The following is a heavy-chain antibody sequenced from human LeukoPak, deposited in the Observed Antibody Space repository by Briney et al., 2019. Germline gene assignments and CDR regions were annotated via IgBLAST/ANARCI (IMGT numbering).Heavy chain of an antibody. D-gene: IGHD5-18*01. CDR3: VKDIFLRSSPSRGYSYGNLDY. CDR2: ISSNGGST. J-gene: IGHJ4*02. Sequence: PGGSLRLSCAASGFTFSDYYMSWIRQAPGKGLEYVSAISSNGGSTYYADSVKGRFTISRDNSKNTLYLQMSSLRAEDTAVYYCVKDIFLRSSPSRGYSYGNLDYWGQGTLVTVSS. V-gene: IGHV3-64D*09. CDR1: GFTFSDYY.